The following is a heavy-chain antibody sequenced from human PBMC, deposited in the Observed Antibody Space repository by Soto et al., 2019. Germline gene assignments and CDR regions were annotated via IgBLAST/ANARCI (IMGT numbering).Heavy chain of an antibody. CDR1: GGTFSSYA. Sequence: GASVKVSCQASGGTFSSYAISWVRQAPGQGLEWMGGSIPIFGTANYAQKFQGRVTITADKSTSTAYMELSSLRSEDTAVYYCARGAARPSYYYYGMDVWGQGTTVTVSS. CDR3: ARGAARPSYYYYGMDV. D-gene: IGHD6-6*01. CDR2: SIPIFGTA. J-gene: IGHJ6*02. V-gene: IGHV1-69*06.